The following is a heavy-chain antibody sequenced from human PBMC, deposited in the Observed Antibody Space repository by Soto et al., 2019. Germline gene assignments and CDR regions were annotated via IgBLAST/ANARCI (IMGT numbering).Heavy chain of an antibody. CDR3: AGGYGTSRNWFDP. V-gene: IGHV1-2*02. D-gene: IGHD1-7*01. J-gene: IGHJ5*02. Sequence: PSVKGSCKASGYTYTGDNMHWVRQTPGQGLEWMGWINPNSGGTYFAQKFQGRVTMTRDTSISTAYMELSNLRSDDTAVYYCAGGYGTSRNWFDPWGQGTLVTVSS. CDR1: GYTYTGDN. CDR2: INPNSGGT.